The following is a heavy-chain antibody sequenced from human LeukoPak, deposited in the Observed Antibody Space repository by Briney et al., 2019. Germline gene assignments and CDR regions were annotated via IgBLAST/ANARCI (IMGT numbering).Heavy chain of an antibody. D-gene: IGHD1-14*01. CDR3: ASSDRLDY. Sequence: GGSLRLSCAASGFTFSATWMHWVRQAPGKGLVWVSHIFSDGSTTTYADSVKGRFTISRDNAKNTLYLQMNSLRAEDTAVYYCASSDRLDYWGQGTLLTVSS. CDR1: GFTFSATW. V-gene: IGHV3-74*01. CDR2: IFSDGSTT. J-gene: IGHJ4*02.